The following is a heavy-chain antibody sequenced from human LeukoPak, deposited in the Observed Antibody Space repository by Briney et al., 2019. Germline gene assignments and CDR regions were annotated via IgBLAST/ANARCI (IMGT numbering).Heavy chain of an antibody. J-gene: IGHJ4*02. D-gene: IGHD3-9*01. Sequence: GGSLTLSCATSGFSFSDYPMNWVRQAPGKGLEWVSNIRTSSEGANLAFYADSVKGRVTFSRDDAKNTLYLHMHSLRDDDTAVYYCATDQRYAFDYWGQGILVTVSS. CDR1: GFSFSDYP. CDR2: IRTSSEGANLA. CDR3: ATDQRYAFDY. V-gene: IGHV3-48*02.